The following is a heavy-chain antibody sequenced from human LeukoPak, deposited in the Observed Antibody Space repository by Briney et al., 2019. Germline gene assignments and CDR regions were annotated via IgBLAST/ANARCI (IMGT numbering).Heavy chain of an antibody. J-gene: IGHJ4*02. V-gene: IGHV4-39*01. CDR2: IYYSGST. CDR1: GGSISSSSYY. CDR3: ARLGSSSSVYVDY. Sequence: SETLSLTCTVSGGSISSSSYYWGWIRQPPGKGLEWIGSIYYSGSTYYNPSLKSRVTISVDTSKNQFSLKLSSVTAADTAVYYCARLGSSSSVYVDYWGQGTLVTVSS. D-gene: IGHD6-6*01.